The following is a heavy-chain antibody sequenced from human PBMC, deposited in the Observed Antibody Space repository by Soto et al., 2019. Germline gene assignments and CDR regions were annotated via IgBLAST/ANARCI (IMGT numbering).Heavy chain of an antibody. CDR1: GGSISSGSYY. CDR2: IYYSGST. J-gene: IGHJ4*02. Sequence: QVQLQESGPGLVKPSQTLSLTCTVSGGSISSGSYYWSWIRQLPGKGLEWIGYIYYSGSTYYNPSLKSRVTISVDTSKKQFSLKLGSVTAADTAVYYCARQGYRYGQGLDYWGQGTLVTVSS. CDR3: ARQGYRYGQGLDY. V-gene: IGHV4-31*03. D-gene: IGHD5-18*01.